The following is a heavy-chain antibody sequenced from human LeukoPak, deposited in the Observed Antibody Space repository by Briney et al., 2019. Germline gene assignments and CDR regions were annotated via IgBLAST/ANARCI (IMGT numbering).Heavy chain of an antibody. D-gene: IGHD2-15*01. CDR3: ARLEGKVAASNCFDP. CDR1: GGSISRYY. Sequence: SETLSLTCTVSGGSISRYYWSWIRQPPGKGLEWIGYIYCSGSTNYNPSLKSRVTISVDTSKNQFSLKLSSVTAADTAVYYCARLEGKVAASNCFDPWGQGTLVTVSS. J-gene: IGHJ5*02. CDR2: IYCSGST. V-gene: IGHV4-59*08.